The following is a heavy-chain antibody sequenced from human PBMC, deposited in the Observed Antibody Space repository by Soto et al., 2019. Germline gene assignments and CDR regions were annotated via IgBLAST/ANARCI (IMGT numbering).Heavy chain of an antibody. D-gene: IGHD3-22*01. J-gene: IGHJ5*02. CDR1: GGSISSGGYY. CDR3: ARVGPWVPYYYDSSPYTFENWFDP. CDR2: IYYSGST. V-gene: IGHV4-31*03. Sequence: PSETLSLTCTVSGGSISSGGYYWSWIRQHPGKGLEWIGYIYYSGSTYYNPSLKSRVTISVDTSNNHVSLILNSVTAADTAVYYCARVGPWVPYYYDSSPYTFENWFDPWGQGTLVTVSS.